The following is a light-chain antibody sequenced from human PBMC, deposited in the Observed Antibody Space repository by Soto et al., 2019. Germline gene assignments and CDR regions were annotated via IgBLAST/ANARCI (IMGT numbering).Light chain of an antibody. J-gene: IGKJ5*01. V-gene: IGKV3-11*01. Sequence: EIVLTQSPVTLSMSPGDRATLSCRASQTISTHLVWYQQKPGQPPRLLIFGASNRAAGIPARFSGGGSETDFSLTISSLEPEDSAVYYCQQRSSWPTLGQGTRLEIK. CDR1: QTISTH. CDR2: GAS. CDR3: QQRSSWPT.